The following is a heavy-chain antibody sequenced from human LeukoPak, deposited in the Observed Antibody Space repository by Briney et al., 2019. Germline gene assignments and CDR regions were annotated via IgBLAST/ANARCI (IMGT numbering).Heavy chain of an antibody. CDR1: GFTFSSYD. Sequence: GGSLRLSCAASGFTFSSYDMHWVRQATGKGLEWVSAIGTAGDTYYPGSVKGRFTISRENAKNSLYLQMNSLRAGDTAVYYCARGRGGAQLGDQHDAFDIWGQGTMVTVSS. D-gene: IGHD3-16*01. CDR2: IGTAGDT. V-gene: IGHV3-13*01. J-gene: IGHJ3*02. CDR3: ARGRGGAQLGDQHDAFDI.